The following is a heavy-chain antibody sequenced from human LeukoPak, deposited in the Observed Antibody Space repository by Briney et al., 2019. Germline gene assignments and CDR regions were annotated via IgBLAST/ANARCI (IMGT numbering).Heavy chain of an antibody. D-gene: IGHD3-10*01. Sequence: PGGSLRLSCAASGFTVTDNYMTWVRQAPGKGLEWVSVVYSDGNIYYADSVKGRFTISRDNSKNTVDLQMNSLRADDTAVYYCARGKFGDPLNYWGQGTLVTVSS. V-gene: IGHV3-53*01. CDR1: GFTVTDNY. CDR2: VYSDGNI. CDR3: ARGKFGDPLNY. J-gene: IGHJ4*02.